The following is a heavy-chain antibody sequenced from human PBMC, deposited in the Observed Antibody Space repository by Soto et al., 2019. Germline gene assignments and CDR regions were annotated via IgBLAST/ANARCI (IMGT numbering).Heavy chain of an antibody. D-gene: IGHD2-15*01. CDR1: GFTFSSYA. J-gene: IGHJ4*02. CDR2: ISGSGGST. CDR3: AKDVEVVVVATTDY. V-gene: IGHV3-23*01. Sequence: GGSLRLSCAASGFTFSSYAMSWVRQAPGKGLEWVSAISGSGGSTYYADSVKGRFTISRDNSKNTLYLQMNSLRAEDTAVYYCAKDVEVVVVATTDYGGKGTLVTVPS.